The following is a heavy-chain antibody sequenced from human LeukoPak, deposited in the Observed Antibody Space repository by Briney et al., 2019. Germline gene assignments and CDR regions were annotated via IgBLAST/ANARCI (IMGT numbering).Heavy chain of an antibody. D-gene: IGHD2-2*02. CDR1: GFTFSDYW. J-gene: IGHJ4*02. CDR3: AREIRYTASAFDY. V-gene: IGHV3-7*03. CDR2: IKDDGSQK. Sequence: GGSLRLSCAASGFTFSDYWLSWVRQAPGKGLEWVANIKDDGSQKNHVDSVKGRFTISRDNARNSLYLQMSSLRAEDMAVYYCAREIRYTASAFDYWGQGTLVTVSS.